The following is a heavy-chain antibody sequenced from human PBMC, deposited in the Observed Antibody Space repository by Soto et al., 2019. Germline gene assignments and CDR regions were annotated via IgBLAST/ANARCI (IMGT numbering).Heavy chain of an antibody. CDR1: GFTFSSYA. J-gene: IGHJ4*02. Sequence: GSLRLSCAASGFTFSSYAMSWVRQAPGKGLEWVSAISGSGGSTYYADSVKGRFTISRDNSKNTLYLQMNSLRAEDTAVYYCAKDRLERPSLDYWGQGTLVTVSS. CDR3: AKDRLERPSLDY. V-gene: IGHV3-23*01. CDR2: ISGSGGST. D-gene: IGHD1-1*01.